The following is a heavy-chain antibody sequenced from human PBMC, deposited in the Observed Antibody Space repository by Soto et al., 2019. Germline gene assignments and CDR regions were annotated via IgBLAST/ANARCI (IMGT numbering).Heavy chain of an antibody. D-gene: IGHD3-10*01. V-gene: IGHV4-31*03. CDR3: ATRNGSGSYYVDY. CDR1: GGSISSGGYY. CDR2: IYYSGST. J-gene: IGHJ4*02. Sequence: QVQLQESGPGLVKPSQTLSLTCTVSGGSISSGGYYWSWIRQHPGKGLEWIGYIYYSGSTYYNPSLRSRVTISVDTSKNQFALKLSSVTAADTAVYYCATRNGSGSYYVDYWGQGTLVTVSS.